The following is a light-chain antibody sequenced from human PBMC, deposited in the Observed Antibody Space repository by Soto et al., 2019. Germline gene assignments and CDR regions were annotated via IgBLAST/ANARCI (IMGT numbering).Light chain of an antibody. Sequence: EIVLTQSPGTLSLSPGERATLSCRASQSVGSSYLAWYQQKGGQAPRLLIYGASSRATGIPDRFSGSGSGTDFTLTISRLEPEDFAMYYCLHHGSSLWTFGQGTKVDIK. CDR3: LHHGSSLWT. CDR1: QSVGSSY. J-gene: IGKJ1*01. V-gene: IGKV3-20*01. CDR2: GAS.